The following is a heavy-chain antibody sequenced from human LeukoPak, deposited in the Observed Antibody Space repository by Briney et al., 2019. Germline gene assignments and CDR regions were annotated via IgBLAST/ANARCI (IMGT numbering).Heavy chain of an antibody. Sequence: EGSLRLSCAASGFTFSSYGMHWVRQAPGKGLEWVAFIRYDGSNKYYADSVKGRFTISRDNSKNTLYLQMNSLRAEDTAVYYCAKGRDIVVVVAAHDPWLEYYFDYWGQGTMVTVSS. CDR2: IRYDGSNK. CDR1: GFTFSSYG. CDR3: AKGRDIVVVVAAHDPWLEYYFDY. D-gene: IGHD2-15*01. J-gene: IGHJ4*03. V-gene: IGHV3-30*02.